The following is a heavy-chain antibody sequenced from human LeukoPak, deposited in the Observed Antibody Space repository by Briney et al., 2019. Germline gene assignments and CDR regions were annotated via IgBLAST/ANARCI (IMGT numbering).Heavy chain of an antibody. D-gene: IGHD2-2*01. J-gene: IGHJ4*02. CDR2: INPNSGGT. CDR3: AIDPYCSSTSCYGIDY. V-gene: IGHV1-2*02. CDR1: GYTFTGYY. Sequence: ASVKVSCKASGYTFTGYYMHWVRQAPGQGLEWMGWINPNSGGTNYAQKFQGRVTMTRDTSISTAYMELSRLRSDDTAVYYCAIDPYCSSTSCYGIDYWGQGTLVTVSS.